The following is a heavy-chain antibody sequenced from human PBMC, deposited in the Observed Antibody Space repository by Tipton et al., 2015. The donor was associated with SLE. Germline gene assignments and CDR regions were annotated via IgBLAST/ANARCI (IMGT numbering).Heavy chain of an antibody. Sequence: TLSLTCSVSGGSISIGSYYWSWLRHPPGKGLEWIGRIYNTGSTNYKSSLQSRVTISLDTSNNQFSLRLHSVTVADTAVYYCARGGLYETSAYSVGFDIWGQGTLVTVSP. D-gene: IGHD3-22*01. V-gene: IGHV4-61*02. J-gene: IGHJ3*02. CDR1: GGSISIGSYY. CDR2: IYNTGST. CDR3: ARGGLYETSAYSVGFDI.